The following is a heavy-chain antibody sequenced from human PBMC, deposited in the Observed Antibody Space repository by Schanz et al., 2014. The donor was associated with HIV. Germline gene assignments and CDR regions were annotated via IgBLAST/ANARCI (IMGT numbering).Heavy chain of an antibody. CDR3: ARGLGDSSSSEPFDI. J-gene: IGHJ3*02. Sequence: QVQLVQSGAEVKKPGSSVKVSCKASGGTFRSDAISWVRQAPGQGLQWMGGIIPFFGTANYAQTLQGRVTITADESTSTAYMELRSLRSEDTAVYYCARGLGDSSSSEPFDIWGQGTKVTVSS. D-gene: IGHD6-6*01. CDR1: GGTFRSDA. V-gene: IGHV1-69*01. CDR2: IIPFFGTA.